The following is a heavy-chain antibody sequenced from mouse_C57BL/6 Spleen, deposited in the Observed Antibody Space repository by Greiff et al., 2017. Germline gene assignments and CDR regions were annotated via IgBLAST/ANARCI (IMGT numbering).Heavy chain of an antibody. CDR2: ISSGSSTI. V-gene: IGHV5-17*01. CDR1: GFTFSDYG. J-gene: IGHJ3*01. D-gene: IGHD1-1*01. Sequence: DVMLVESGGGLVKPGGSLKLSCAASGFTFSDYGMHWVRQAPEKGLEWVAYISSGSSTIYYADTVKGRFTISRDNAKNTLFLQMTSLRSEDTAMYYCARDYGLGRFAYWGQGTLVTVSA. CDR3: ARDYGLGRFAY.